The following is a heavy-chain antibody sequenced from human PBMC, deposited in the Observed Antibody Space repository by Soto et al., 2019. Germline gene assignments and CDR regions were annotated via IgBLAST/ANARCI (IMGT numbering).Heavy chain of an antibody. CDR1: GYTFTSYG. J-gene: IGHJ6*02. CDR3: ARDEGRGGSEGYDFWSGYDYYYYGMDV. CDR2: ISAYNGNT. V-gene: IGHV1-18*01. Sequence: ASVKVSCKASGYTFTSYGISWVRQAPGQGLEWMGWISAYNGNTNYAQKLQGRDTMTTDTSTSTDYMELRSLRSEDTAVYCCARDEGRGGSEGYDFWSGYDYYYYGMDVWGQGTTVTVSS. D-gene: IGHD3-3*01.